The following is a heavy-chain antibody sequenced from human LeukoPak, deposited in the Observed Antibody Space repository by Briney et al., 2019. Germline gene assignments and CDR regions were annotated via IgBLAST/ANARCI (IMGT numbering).Heavy chain of an antibody. CDR2: ISGSGGST. Sequence: GGSLRLSCAASGFTFSSYAMSWVRQAPGKGLEWVSVISGSGGSTSYADSVKGRFTVSRDNSKNTLYLQMHSLRAEDTALYYCAKDYDTLTGYYSLIDYWGQGTLVTVSS. CDR3: AKDYDTLTGYYSLIDY. V-gene: IGHV3-23*01. J-gene: IGHJ4*02. D-gene: IGHD3-9*01. CDR1: GFTFSSYA.